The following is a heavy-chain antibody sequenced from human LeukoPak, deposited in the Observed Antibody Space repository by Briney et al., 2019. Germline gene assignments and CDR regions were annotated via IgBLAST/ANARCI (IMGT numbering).Heavy chain of an antibody. CDR3: ARIEYSSSGDLYFDY. CDR1: GGSISSGGYY. J-gene: IGHJ4*02. Sequence: PSETLSPTCTVSGGSISSGGYYWSWIRQPPGKGLEWIGYIYHSGSTYYNPSLKSRVTISVDRSKNQFSLKLSSVTAADTAVYYCARIEYSSSGDLYFDYWGQGTLVTVSS. D-gene: IGHD6-6*01. V-gene: IGHV4-30-2*01. CDR2: IYHSGST.